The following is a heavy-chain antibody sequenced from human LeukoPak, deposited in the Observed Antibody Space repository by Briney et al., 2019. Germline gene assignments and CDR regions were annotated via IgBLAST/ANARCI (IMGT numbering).Heavy chain of an antibody. CDR2: INTNGDDT. V-gene: IGHV3-64D*09. CDR3: VKDLRGGGYYTSFDY. Sequence: GGSLRLSRSASGFTFSTYAMHWVRQAPGKRLEHVSTINTNGDDTYYADSVKGRFTISRDNSKRTLYLQMSSLRAEDTAVYYCVKDLRGGGYYTSFDYWGQGTLVTVSS. CDR1: GFTFSTYA. J-gene: IGHJ4*02. D-gene: IGHD3-10*01.